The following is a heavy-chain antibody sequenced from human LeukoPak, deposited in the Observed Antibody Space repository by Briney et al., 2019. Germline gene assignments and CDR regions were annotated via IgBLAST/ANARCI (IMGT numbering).Heavy chain of an antibody. Sequence: GRSLRLSCAAPGFTFSSYAMRWVRQAPGKGLESVSTISGSGGSTYYADPVNGRFTISRDNSKNSLYLQMNSLRAEDTAVYYCAKARYCGGGSCLFDYWGQGTLVTVSS. V-gene: IGHV3-23*01. CDR1: GFTFSSYA. J-gene: IGHJ4*02. CDR3: AKARYCGGGSCLFDY. CDR2: ISGSGGST. D-gene: IGHD2-15*01.